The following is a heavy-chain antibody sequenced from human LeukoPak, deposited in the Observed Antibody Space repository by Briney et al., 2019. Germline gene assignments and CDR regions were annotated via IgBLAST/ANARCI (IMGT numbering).Heavy chain of an antibody. D-gene: IGHD2-15*01. J-gene: IGHJ4*02. CDR3: ARLEEGCSGGSCYSLDY. CDR1: GGSISSYY. Sequence: SETLSLTCTVPGGSISSYYWSWIRQPPGKGLEWIGYIYYSGSTNYNPSLKSRVTISVDTSKNQFSLKLSSVTAADTAVYYCARLEEGCSGGSCYSLDYWGQGTLVTVSS. V-gene: IGHV4-59*08. CDR2: IYYSGST.